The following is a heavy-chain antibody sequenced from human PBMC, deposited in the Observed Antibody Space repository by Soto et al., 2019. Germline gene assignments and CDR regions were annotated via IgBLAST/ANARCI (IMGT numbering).Heavy chain of an antibody. Sequence: EVQLVESGGGLVQPGGSLRLSCAASGFTLSGRSMHWVRQSPGKGLVWASGIDNAGTDSTYADSVKGRFTSSRDNAKNMLYLQMNSLSVEDTAVYYCARGWFGPDVWGKGTTVTVSS. J-gene: IGHJ6*04. V-gene: IGHV3-74*01. D-gene: IGHD3-10*01. CDR3: ARGWFGPDV. CDR1: GFTLSGRS. CDR2: IDNAGTDS.